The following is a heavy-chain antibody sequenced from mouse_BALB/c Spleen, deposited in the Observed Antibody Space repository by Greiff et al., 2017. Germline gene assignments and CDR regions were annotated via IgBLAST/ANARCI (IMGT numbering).Heavy chain of an antibody. J-gene: IGHJ4*01. CDR1: GFTFSSYT. CDR3: ARQGKDEKNYYAMDY. V-gene: IGHV5-12-2*01. CDR2: ISNGGGST. Sequence: EVQLVESGGGLVQPGGSLKLSCAASGFTFSSYTMSWVRQTPEKRLEWVAYISNGGGSTYYPDTVKGLSTLSRDNAKNTLYLQMSSLKSEDTAMYYCARQGKDEKNYYAMDYWGEGTSVTVSS.